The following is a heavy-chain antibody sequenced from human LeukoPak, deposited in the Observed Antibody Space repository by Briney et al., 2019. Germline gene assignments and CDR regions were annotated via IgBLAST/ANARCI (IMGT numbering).Heavy chain of an antibody. Sequence: SETLSLTCTVSGGSISSYYWSWLRQPPGKGLEWIGYIYYSGSTNYNPSLKSRVTISVDTSKNQFSLKLSSVTAADTAVYYCARVGATTRGAFDIWGQGTMVTVSS. CDR2: IYYSGST. CDR3: ARVGATTRGAFDI. J-gene: IGHJ3*02. D-gene: IGHD1-26*01. V-gene: IGHV4-59*08. CDR1: GGSISSYY.